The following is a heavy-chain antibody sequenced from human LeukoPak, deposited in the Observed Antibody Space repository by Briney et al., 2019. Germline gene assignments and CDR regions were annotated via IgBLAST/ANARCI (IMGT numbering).Heavy chain of an antibody. CDR1: GYTFTSYA. CDR2: IIPIFGTA. Sequence: ASVKVSCKASGYTFTSYAISWVRQAPGQGLEWMGGIIPIFGTANYAQKFQGRVTITADESTSTAYMELSSLRSEDTAVYYCARGLIVVVPAATYYYMDVWGKGTTVTVSS. CDR3: ARGLIVVVPAATYYYMDV. D-gene: IGHD2-2*01. V-gene: IGHV1-69*13. J-gene: IGHJ6*03.